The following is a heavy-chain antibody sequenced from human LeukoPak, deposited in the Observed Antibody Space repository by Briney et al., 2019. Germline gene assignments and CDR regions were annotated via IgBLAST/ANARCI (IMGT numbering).Heavy chain of an antibody. D-gene: IGHD6-19*01. CDR2: IYYSGST. CDR1: GGSISSSSHY. J-gene: IGHJ4*02. CDR3: ARHSTSSGGGGY. Sequence: ASETLSLTCTVSGGSISSSSHYWGWIRQPPGKGLEWIGSIYYSGSTYYNPSLKSRVTISVDTSKNQLSLKLSTVTAEDTAVYYCARHSTSSGGGGYWGQGTLVTVSS. V-gene: IGHV4-39*01.